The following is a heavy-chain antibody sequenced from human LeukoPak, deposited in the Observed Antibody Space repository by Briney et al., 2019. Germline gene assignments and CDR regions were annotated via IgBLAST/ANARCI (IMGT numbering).Heavy chain of an antibody. D-gene: IGHD3-16*02. Sequence: PSETLSLTCTVSGGSISSYYWSWIRQPPGKGLEWIGYIYYSGSTNYNPSLKSRVTISVDTSKNQFSLKLSSVTAADTAVYYCARDSVYDYVWGSYRFLAYWGQGTLVTVSS. CDR1: GGSISSYY. V-gene: IGHV4-59*01. CDR3: ARDSVYDYVWGSYRFLAY. CDR2: IYYSGST. J-gene: IGHJ4*02.